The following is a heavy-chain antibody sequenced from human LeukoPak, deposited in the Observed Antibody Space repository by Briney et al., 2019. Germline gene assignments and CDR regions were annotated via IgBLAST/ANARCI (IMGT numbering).Heavy chain of an antibody. D-gene: IGHD6-13*01. CDR2: IIPILGIA. CDR3: ARHGDSSSWFQY. CDR1: GGTFSSYA. Sequence: GASVKVSCKASGGTFSSYAISWVRQAPGQGLEWMGRIIPILGIANYAQKFQGRVTITADKSTSTAYMELSSLRSEDTAVYYCARHGDSSSWFQYWGQGTLVTVSS. V-gene: IGHV1-69*04. J-gene: IGHJ1*01.